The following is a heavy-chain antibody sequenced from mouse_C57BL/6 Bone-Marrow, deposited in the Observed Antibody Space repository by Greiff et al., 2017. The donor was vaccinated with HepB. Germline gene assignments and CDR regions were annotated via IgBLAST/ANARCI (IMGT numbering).Heavy chain of an antibody. CDR3: TSRIRYYFDY. J-gene: IGHJ2*01. D-gene: IGHD2-14*01. CDR1: GFTFSNYW. Sequence: EVQLVESGGGLVQPGGSMKLSCVASGFTFSNYWMNWVRQSPEKGLEWVAQIRLKSDNYATHYAESVKGRFTISRDDSNSSVYLQMNNLRAVDTGIYYCTSRIRYYFDYWGQGTTLTVSS. V-gene: IGHV6-3*01. CDR2: IRLKSDNYAT.